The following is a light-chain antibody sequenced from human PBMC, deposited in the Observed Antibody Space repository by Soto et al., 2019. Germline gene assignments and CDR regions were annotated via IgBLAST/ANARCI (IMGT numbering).Light chain of an antibody. Sequence: EIVMTQSPATLSVSPGDRATLSCRASQSVSSNLAWYQQKPGQAPRLLIYGASTRATGIPARFSGSGSGTEFTLTISSLQSEDFAVYYCQQYNNWPETFGGGTKV. CDR1: QSVSSN. V-gene: IGKV3-15*01. CDR3: QQYNNWPET. J-gene: IGKJ4*01. CDR2: GAS.